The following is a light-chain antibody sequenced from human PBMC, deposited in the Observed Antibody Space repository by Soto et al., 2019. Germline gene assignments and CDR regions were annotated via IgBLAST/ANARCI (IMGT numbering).Light chain of an antibody. CDR2: GAS. J-gene: IGKJ1*01. Sequence: EFVLTPAPGTLSLSPGASAFLSCRASQSVSSSYLAWYQQKPGQAPGLLIYGASSRATGIPDRFSGSGSGTDFTLTISRLEPEDFAVYYCQQYGRSPWTFGQGTKVDIK. CDR1: QSVSSSY. CDR3: QQYGRSPWT. V-gene: IGKV3-20*01.